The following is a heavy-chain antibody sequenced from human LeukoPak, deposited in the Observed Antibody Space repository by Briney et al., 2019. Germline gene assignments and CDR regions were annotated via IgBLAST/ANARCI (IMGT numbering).Heavy chain of an antibody. V-gene: IGHV6-1*01. CDR1: GEPASTNSAA. J-gene: IGHJ4*02. CDR2: TYYRSNWYN. D-gene: IGHD3-10*01. CDR3: VRDRDGSGSFDY. Sequence: QTLSLTSAIPGEPASTNSAAWNCIRQSPSRGLEWLGRTYYRSNWYNNYAVSVKSPININPDTSKNEFTLLLYSVTPEDSSVYYCVRDRDGSGSFDYWGQGTLVTVSS.